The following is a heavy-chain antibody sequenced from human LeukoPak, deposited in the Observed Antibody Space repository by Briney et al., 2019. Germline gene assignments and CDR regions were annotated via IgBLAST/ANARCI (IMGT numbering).Heavy chain of an antibody. CDR3: AREGPRGNSQFDY. D-gene: IGHD2/OR15-2a*01. Sequence: GGSLRLFCAASGFTFSSYGMHWVRQAPGKGLEWVALIWHDGSNKYYADSVKGRLTISRDNSKNSLYLQMNSLRAEDTAVYYCAREGPRGNSQFDYWGQGTLVTVSS. J-gene: IGHJ4*02. V-gene: IGHV3-33*01. CDR2: IWHDGSNK. CDR1: GFTFSSYG.